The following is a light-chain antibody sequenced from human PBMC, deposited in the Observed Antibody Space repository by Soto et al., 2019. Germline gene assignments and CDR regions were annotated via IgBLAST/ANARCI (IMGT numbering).Light chain of an antibody. J-gene: IGLJ1*01. Sequence: QSVLTQPPSVSGAPGQRVTISCTGSSSNIGAGYDVHWYQQFPGTAPKLLIYVNSNRPSGVPDRFSGSKSGNTASLTISGLQPEDETDYYCSSYTSSNTLVFGTGTKLTVL. CDR2: VNS. CDR1: SSNIGAGYD. CDR3: SSYTSSNTLV. V-gene: IGLV1-40*01.